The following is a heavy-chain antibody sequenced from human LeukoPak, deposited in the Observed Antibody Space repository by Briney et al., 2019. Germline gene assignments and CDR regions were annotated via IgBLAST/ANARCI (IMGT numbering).Heavy chain of an antibody. V-gene: IGHV4-39*01. Sequence: SETLSLTCTVSGGSISNSSYYWGWIRQPPGKGLEWIGSIYYSGSTYYNPSLKSRVTISVDTSKNQFSLKLSSVTAADTAVYYCARRRGDYSNYAVAFDIWGQGTMVTVSS. CDR3: ARRRGDYSNYAVAFDI. CDR1: GGSISNSSYY. D-gene: IGHD4-11*01. J-gene: IGHJ3*02. CDR2: IYYSGST.